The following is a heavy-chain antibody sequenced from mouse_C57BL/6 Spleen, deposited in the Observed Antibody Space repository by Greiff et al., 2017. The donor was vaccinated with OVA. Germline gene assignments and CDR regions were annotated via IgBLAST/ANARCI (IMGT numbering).Heavy chain of an antibody. Sequence: VKLVESGPGLVQPSQSLSITCTVSGFSLTSYGVHWVRQSPGKGLEWLGVIWRGGSTDYNAAFMSRLSITKDNSKSQVFSKMNSLQADDTAIYYCAKMFLNDGYPVWGTGTTVTVSS. J-gene: IGHJ1*03. CDR3: AKMFLNDGYPV. V-gene: IGHV2-5*01. CDR2: IWRGGST. CDR1: GFSLTSYG. D-gene: IGHD2-3*01.